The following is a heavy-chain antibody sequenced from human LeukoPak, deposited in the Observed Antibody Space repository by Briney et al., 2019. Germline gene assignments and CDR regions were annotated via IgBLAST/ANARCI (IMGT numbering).Heavy chain of an antibody. V-gene: IGHV4-59*01. D-gene: IGHD1-26*01. CDR1: GGSFSGYY. Sequence: SETLSLTCAVYGGSFSGYYWSWIRQPPGKGLEWIGHIYYSGSTNYNPSLKSRVTISVDTSKNQFSLKLSSVTAADTAMYYCARGAIGGATRTYYFDYGGQEPLVPVSS. J-gene: IGHJ4*02. CDR2: IYYSGST. CDR3: ARGAIGGATRTYYFDY.